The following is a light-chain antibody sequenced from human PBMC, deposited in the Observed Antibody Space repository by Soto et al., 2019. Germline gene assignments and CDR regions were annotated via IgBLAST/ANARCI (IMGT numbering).Light chain of an antibody. CDR1: QCISSY. CDR2: SAS. Sequence: DIQLTQSPSSLSASVGDRVTITCRVSQCISSYLNWYRQKPGKVPKXLIYSASNLQSGVPSRFSGSGSGTEFTITISSLQPDDFATYYCQHYNSYSEAFGQGTKGDNK. CDR3: QHYNSYSEA. J-gene: IGKJ1*01. V-gene: IGKV1-27*01.